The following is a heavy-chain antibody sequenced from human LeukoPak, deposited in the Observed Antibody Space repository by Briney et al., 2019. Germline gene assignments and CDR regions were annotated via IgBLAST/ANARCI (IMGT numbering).Heavy chain of an antibody. D-gene: IGHD6-6*01. CDR1: GFTFSSYG. J-gene: IGHJ4*02. CDR2: IRYDGSNK. Sequence: PGGSLRLSCAASGFTFSSYGMHWVRQAPGKGLEWVAFIRYDGSNKYYADSVKGRFTISRDNSKNTLYLQMNSLRAEDTAVYYCAKVGVQQLLPNYWGQGTLVTVSS. CDR3: AKVGVQQLLPNY. V-gene: IGHV3-30*02.